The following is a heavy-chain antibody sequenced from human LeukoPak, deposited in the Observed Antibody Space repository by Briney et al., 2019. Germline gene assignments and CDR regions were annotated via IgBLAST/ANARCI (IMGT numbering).Heavy chain of an antibody. Sequence: GGSLRLSCAASGFTFSTYSMSWVRQAPGKGLEWVSSISSSSSYIYYADSVKGRFTISRDNAKNSLYLQMNSLRAEDTAVYYCARGDYDSSGYPQLTFDYWGQGTLVTVSS. CDR2: ISSSSSYI. CDR1: GFTFSTYS. D-gene: IGHD3-22*01. CDR3: ARGDYDSSGYPQLTFDY. J-gene: IGHJ4*02. V-gene: IGHV3-21*01.